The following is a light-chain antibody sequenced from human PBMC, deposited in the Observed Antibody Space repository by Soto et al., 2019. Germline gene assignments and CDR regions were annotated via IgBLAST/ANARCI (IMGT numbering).Light chain of an antibody. CDR2: EVN. Sequence: QSALTQPPSASGSPGQSVTISCTGASSDVGGYNYVSWYQQHPGKAPKLMIYEVNKRPSGVPNRFSGSKFGNTASLTVSGLQGEDEADYYCSSYGGSNTLVFGGGTKLTVL. CDR3: SSYGGSNTLV. J-gene: IGLJ2*01. CDR1: SSDVGGYNY. V-gene: IGLV2-8*01.